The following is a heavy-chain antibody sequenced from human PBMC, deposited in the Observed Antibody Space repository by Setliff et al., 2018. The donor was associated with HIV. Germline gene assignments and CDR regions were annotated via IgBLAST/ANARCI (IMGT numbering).Heavy chain of an antibody. V-gene: IGHV3-23*01. J-gene: IGHJ4*02. D-gene: IGHD5-18*01. CDR2: INTSGGNT. CDR1: GFTFSRYT. Sequence: LRLSCAASGFTFSRYTMTWVRQAPGKGLEWVSEINTSGGNTYYADSVKGRFTISGDNSKNTLFLRMSSLRAGDTAIYYCARGSYGSFDYWGLGTLVTVSS. CDR3: ARGSYGSFDY.